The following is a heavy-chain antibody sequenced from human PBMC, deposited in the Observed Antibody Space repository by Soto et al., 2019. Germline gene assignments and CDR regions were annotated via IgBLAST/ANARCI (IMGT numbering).Heavy chain of an antibody. CDR1: GGSISSGGYY. J-gene: IGHJ4*02. CDR2: IYYSGST. CDR3: GASGYYYEGYYFDD. D-gene: IGHD3-22*01. Sequence: SETLSLTCTVSGGSISSGGYYWSWIRQHPGKGLEWIGYIYYSGSTYYNPSLKSRVTISVDTSKNQFSLKLSSVTAADTAVYYCGASGYYYEGYYFDDWGQGTLVTVSS. V-gene: IGHV4-31*03.